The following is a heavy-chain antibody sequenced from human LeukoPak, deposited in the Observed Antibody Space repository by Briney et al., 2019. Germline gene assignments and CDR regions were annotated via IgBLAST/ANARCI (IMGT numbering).Heavy chain of an antibody. CDR3: AREGTAVAGTPFDY. Sequence: SETLSLTCTVSGGSISSYYWSWIRQPPGKGLEWIGYIYYSGSTNYNPTLKSRVTISVDTPKNQFSLKLSSVTAADTAVYYCAREGTAVAGTPFDYWGQGTLVTVSS. J-gene: IGHJ4*02. CDR1: GGSISSYY. CDR2: IYYSGST. D-gene: IGHD6-19*01. V-gene: IGHV4-59*12.